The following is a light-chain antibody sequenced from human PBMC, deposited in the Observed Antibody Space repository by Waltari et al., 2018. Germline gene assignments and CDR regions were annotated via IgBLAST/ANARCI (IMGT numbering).Light chain of an antibody. CDR3: QQRYNWPVT. V-gene: IGKV3-11*01. CDR2: DAS. J-gene: IGKJ4*01. Sequence: IVLTQSLSTLSFSPGRRATLSCRASQSLITYLAWYQQKPGQAPRLLIYDASNRATGIPARFSGSGSGTDFTLTISSLEPEDFAVYYCQQRYNWPVTFGGGTKVEIK. CDR1: QSLITY.